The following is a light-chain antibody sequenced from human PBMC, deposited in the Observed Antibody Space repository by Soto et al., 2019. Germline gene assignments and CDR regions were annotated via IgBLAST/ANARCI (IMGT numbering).Light chain of an antibody. V-gene: IGKV3-15*01. CDR2: GAS. CDR3: QQYNNWPIP. Sequence: EIVMTQSPVTLSVSPGERATLSCRASQNVNNDLAWYQQTPGQAPRLLIYGASTRATGIPARFSGSGSGTEFTLTISSLQSEDFAVYYCQQYNNWPIPFGQGTRLEMK. J-gene: IGKJ5*01. CDR1: QNVNND.